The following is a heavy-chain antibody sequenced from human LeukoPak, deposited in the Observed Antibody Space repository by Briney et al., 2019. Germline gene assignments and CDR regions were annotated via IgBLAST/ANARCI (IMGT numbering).Heavy chain of an antibody. Sequence: GASVKVSCKASGYTFTGYYTHWVRQAPGQGLEWMGWINPNSGGTNYAQKFQGRVTMTRDTSISTAYMELSRLRSDDTAVYYCARVSPYFGDAFDIWGQGTMVTVSS. CDR3: ARVSPYFGDAFDI. V-gene: IGHV1-2*02. D-gene: IGHD3-9*01. CDR1: GYTFTGYY. J-gene: IGHJ3*02. CDR2: INPNSGGT.